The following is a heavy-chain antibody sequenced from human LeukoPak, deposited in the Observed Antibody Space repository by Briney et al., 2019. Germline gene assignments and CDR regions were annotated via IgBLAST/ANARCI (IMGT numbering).Heavy chain of an antibody. J-gene: IGHJ3*02. CDR2: IYSDDRT. Sequence: PGGSLRLSCAVSGFTASSNYMSWVRQAPGKGLEWVSVIYSDDRTYYADSVKGRFTISRHTSKKTLYLQTNSLRAEDTAVYYCAREVMAKRRAFDIWGQGTVVTVSS. V-gene: IGHV3-53*04. CDR3: AREVMAKRRAFDI. CDR1: GFTASSNY. D-gene: IGHD2-8*01.